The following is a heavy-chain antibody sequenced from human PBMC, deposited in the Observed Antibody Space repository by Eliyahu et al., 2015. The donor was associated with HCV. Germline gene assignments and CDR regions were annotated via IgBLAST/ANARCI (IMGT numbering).Heavy chain of an antibody. CDR2: IYYSGSV. Sequence: QVQLRESGPGLVKPSETLSLTCTVSGDSFSTYYWTWIRQTPGNGLEWIGYIYYSGSVNYNPSLESRVSVSLDTSNNQFSLRLNSVSAADTAIYYCARGARYSSGWFDPWGQGILVTVSS. J-gene: IGHJ5*02. V-gene: IGHV4-59*01. D-gene: IGHD6-19*01. CDR1: GDSFSTYY. CDR3: ARGARYSSGWFDP.